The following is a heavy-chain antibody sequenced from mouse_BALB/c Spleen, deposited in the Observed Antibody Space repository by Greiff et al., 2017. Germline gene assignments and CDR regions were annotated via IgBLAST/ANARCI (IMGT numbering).Heavy chain of an antibody. CDR3: ARTGGNYVYYYAMDY. V-gene: IGHV14-3*02. J-gene: IGHJ4*01. D-gene: IGHD2-1*01. Sequence: EVQLQQSGAELVKPGASVKLSCTASGFNIKDTYMHWVKQRPEQGLEWIGRIDPANGNTKYDPKFQGKATITADTSSNTAYLQLSSLTSEDTAVYYCARTGGNYVYYYAMDYWGQGTSVTVSS. CDR1: GFNIKDTY. CDR2: IDPANGNT.